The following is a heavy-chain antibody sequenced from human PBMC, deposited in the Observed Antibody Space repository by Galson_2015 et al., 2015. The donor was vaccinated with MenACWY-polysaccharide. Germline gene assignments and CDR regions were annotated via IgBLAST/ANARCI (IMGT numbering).Heavy chain of an antibody. Sequence: SLRLSCAASGFTFSSYAVHWVRQAPGKGLEWVVVISYDGSDKYYADSVRGRFTISRDNSKSTLYLQMNSLRTEDTGIYYCARDYCDRTRCSGMDVLGQGPTVIVSS. V-gene: IGHV3-30*04. CDR1: GFTFSSYA. CDR3: ARDYCDRTRCSGMDV. CDR2: ISYDGSDK. D-gene: IGHD2-2*01. J-gene: IGHJ6*02.